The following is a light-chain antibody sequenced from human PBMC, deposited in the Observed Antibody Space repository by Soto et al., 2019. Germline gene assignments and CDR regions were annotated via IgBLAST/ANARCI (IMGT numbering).Light chain of an antibody. V-gene: IGKV3D-20*02. CDR1: QSVSSNN. CDR2: GAS. Sequence: EIVLTQSPATLSLSPGERATLSCRASQSVSSNNLAWYQQRPGQAPRVVIYGASTRATGIPERFSGSGSGTDFTLTISSLEPEDFAVYYCQQRYNWPLTFGGGTKVDIK. CDR3: QQRYNWPLT. J-gene: IGKJ4*01.